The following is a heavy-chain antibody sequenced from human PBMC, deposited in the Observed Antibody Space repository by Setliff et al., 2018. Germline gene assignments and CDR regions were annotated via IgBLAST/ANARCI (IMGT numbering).Heavy chain of an antibody. CDR1: GYTFIDYY. Sequence: GASVKVSCKASGYTFIDYYMHWVRQAPGQGLEWMGWINPNSGDTNYAQNFQGRVTMTRDTSISTAYMELSRLRSDDTAVYYCARGGDYYDSRDLDYWGQGTLVTVSS. V-gene: IGHV1-2*02. CDR3: ARGGDYYDSRDLDY. J-gene: IGHJ4*02. D-gene: IGHD3-22*01. CDR2: INPNSGDT.